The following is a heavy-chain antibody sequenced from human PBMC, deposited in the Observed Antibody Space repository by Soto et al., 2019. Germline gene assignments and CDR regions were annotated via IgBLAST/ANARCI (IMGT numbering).Heavy chain of an antibody. CDR3: AKGGRWLQFYAFDI. Sequence: GGSLRLSCAASGFTFDDYAMHWVRQAPGKGLEWVSGISWNSGSIGYADSVKGRFTISRDNAKNSLYLQMNSLRAEDTALYYCAKGGRWLQFYAFDIWGQGTMVTVS. D-gene: IGHD5-12*01. J-gene: IGHJ3*02. CDR2: ISWNSGSI. V-gene: IGHV3-9*01. CDR1: GFTFDDYA.